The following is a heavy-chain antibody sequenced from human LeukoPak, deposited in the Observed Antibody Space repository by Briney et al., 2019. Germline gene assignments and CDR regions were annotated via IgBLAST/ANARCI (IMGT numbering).Heavy chain of an antibody. Sequence: PGGSLRLSCAASGFTFSSYWMSWVRQAPGKGLEWVANIKQDGSEKYYVDSVKGRFTISRDNAKNSLYLQMNSLRAEDTAVYYCARVKPGDTAMAIFDYWGQGTLVTVSS. J-gene: IGHJ4*02. V-gene: IGHV3-7*05. CDR1: GFTFSSYW. CDR2: IKQDGSEK. CDR3: ARVKPGDTAMAIFDY. D-gene: IGHD5-18*01.